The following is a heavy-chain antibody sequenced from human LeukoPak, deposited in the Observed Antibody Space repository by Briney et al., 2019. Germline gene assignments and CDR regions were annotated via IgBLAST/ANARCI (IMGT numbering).Heavy chain of an antibody. J-gene: IGHJ4*02. Sequence: PGGSLRLSCAASGFTFSDYYMSWIRQAPGKGLEWVSYISSSGSTIYYADSVKGRFTISRDNAKNSLYLQMNSLRAEDTAVYCCARDDSWTGTTANFDYWGQGTLVTVSS. V-gene: IGHV3-11*01. CDR1: GFTFSDYY. CDR3: ARDDSWTGTTANFDY. D-gene: IGHD3/OR15-3a*01. CDR2: ISSSGSTI.